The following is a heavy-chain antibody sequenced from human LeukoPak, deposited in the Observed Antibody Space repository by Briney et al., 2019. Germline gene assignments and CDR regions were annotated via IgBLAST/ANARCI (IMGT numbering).Heavy chain of an antibody. Sequence: QAGRSLRLSCAASGFTFSSYGMHWVRQAPGKGLEWVAVIWYDGSNKYYADSVKGRFTISRDNSKNTLYLQMNSLRAEDTAVYYCAKEEGVSSGYYSVYYYGMDVWGQGTTVTVSS. V-gene: IGHV3-33*06. J-gene: IGHJ6*02. CDR3: AKEEGVSSGYYSVYYYGMDV. CDR1: GFTFSSYG. CDR2: IWYDGSNK. D-gene: IGHD3-22*01.